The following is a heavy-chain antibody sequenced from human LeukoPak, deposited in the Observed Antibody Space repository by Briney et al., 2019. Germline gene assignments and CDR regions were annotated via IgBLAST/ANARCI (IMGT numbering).Heavy chain of an antibody. D-gene: IGHD6-13*01. CDR1: GGSISSYY. CDR3: AGAPQQLVIDY. CDR2: IYYSGST. Sequence: SETLSLTCTVSGGSISSYYWSWLRQPPGKGLEWIGYIYYSGSTNYNPSLNSRVTISVDTSKNQFSLKLSSVTAADTAVYYCAGAPQQLVIDYWGQGALVTVSS. V-gene: IGHV4-59*01. J-gene: IGHJ4*02.